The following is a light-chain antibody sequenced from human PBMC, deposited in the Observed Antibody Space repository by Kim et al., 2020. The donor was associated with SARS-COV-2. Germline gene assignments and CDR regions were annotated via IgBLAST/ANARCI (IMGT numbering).Light chain of an antibody. CDR2: WAS. V-gene: IGKV4-1*01. CDR1: QTVLYASNNRNY. CDR3: HQFYTIPQA. J-gene: IGKJ1*01. Sequence: DIVLTQSPDSLAMSLGERASISCKSSQTVLYASNNRNYLGWYQLRPGQPPRLLISWASIRESGVPERFSGSGSGTDFTLTISNLQAEDVAIYYCHQFYTIPQAFGQGTKVDIK.